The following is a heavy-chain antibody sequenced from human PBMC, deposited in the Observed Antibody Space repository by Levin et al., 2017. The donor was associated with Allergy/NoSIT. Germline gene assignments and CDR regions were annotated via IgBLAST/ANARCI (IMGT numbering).Heavy chain of an antibody. D-gene: IGHD1-26*01. CDR3: AREYSGSPDY. J-gene: IGHJ4*02. CDR1: GGSISSYY. Sequence: SETLSLTCTVSGGSISSYYWSWIRQPAGKGLEWIGCIYSSGSTNYKTSLKSRVTMSVDTSKNQFSLKLSSVTAADTAVYYCAREYSGSPDYWGQGTLVTVSS. CDR2: IYSSGST. V-gene: IGHV4-4*07.